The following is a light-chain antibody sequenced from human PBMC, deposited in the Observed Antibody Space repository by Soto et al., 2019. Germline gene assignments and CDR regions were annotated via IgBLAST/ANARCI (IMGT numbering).Light chain of an antibody. CDR3: ATWDNSLSGPA. J-gene: IGLJ2*01. Sequence: QSVLTQPPSASGTPGQRVTISCSGGNSNIGSNYVYWYQQIPGTAPKLLVFKNKHPPSGVPDRFSGSKSGTSASLAISGLRSEDEADCYCATWDNSLSGPAFGGGTKLTVL. CDR1: NSNIGSNY. V-gene: IGLV1-47*01. CDR2: KNK.